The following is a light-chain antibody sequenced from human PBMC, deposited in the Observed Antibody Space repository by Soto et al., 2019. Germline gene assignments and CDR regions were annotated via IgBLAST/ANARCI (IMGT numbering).Light chain of an antibody. Sequence: VLTQPPDFLSVSPREGATLPYRTSQSVSSSYLAWYQQKPGQAPRLLINRASSRATGIPDRFTGSGSGTDFTLTISRLGPEDFAVYYCQQYGSSPRTFGQGTKVDIK. CDR3: QQYGSSPRT. J-gene: IGKJ1*01. V-gene: IGKV3-20*01. CDR1: QSVSSSY. CDR2: RAS.